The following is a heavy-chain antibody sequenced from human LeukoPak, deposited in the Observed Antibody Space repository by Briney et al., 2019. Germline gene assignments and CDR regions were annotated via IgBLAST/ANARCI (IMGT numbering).Heavy chain of an antibody. Sequence: SETLSLTCTVSGGSISSSSYYWGWIRQPPGKGQEWIGSIYYSGSTYYNPSLKSRVTISVDTSKNQFSLKLSSVTAADTAVYYCARLSWSGRGFDYWGQGTLVTVSS. CDR3: ARLSWSGRGFDY. CDR2: IYYSGST. D-gene: IGHD3-3*01. CDR1: GGSISSSSYY. J-gene: IGHJ4*02. V-gene: IGHV4-39*01.